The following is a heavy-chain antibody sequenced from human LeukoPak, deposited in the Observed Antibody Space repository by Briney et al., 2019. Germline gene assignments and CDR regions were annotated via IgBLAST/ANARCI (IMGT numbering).Heavy chain of an antibody. J-gene: IGHJ3*02. CDR3: ARGKDYYDSSGYYYADAFDI. Sequence: GGSLRLSCAASGFTFSSYWMRWVRQAPGKGLVWVSRINSDGSSTSYADSVKGRFTISRDNAKNTLYLQMNSLRAEDTAVYYCARGKDYYDSSGYYYADAFDIWGQGTMVTVSS. D-gene: IGHD3-22*01. CDR2: INSDGSST. CDR1: GFTFSSYW. V-gene: IGHV3-74*01.